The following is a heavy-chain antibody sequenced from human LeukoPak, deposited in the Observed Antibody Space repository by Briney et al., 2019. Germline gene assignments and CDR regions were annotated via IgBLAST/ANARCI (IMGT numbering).Heavy chain of an antibody. CDR2: IYYSGST. Sequence: PSETLSLTCAVSGAFITSSSHWWGWIRQPPGKGLEWIGTIYYSGSTYYNPSLRSRVTISLDTSKNQFSLKLSSVTAADTAVYYCARGGESCSSTSCYLNWFDPWGQGTLVTVSS. V-gene: IGHV4-39*01. J-gene: IGHJ5*02. CDR1: GAFITSSSHW. D-gene: IGHD2-2*01. CDR3: ARGGESCSSTSCYLNWFDP.